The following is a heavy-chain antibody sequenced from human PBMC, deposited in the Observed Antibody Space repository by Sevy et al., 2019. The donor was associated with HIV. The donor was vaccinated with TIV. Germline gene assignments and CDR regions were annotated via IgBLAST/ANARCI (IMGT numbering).Heavy chain of an antibody. CDR3: ARDRRTYYYDNSGYADY. CDR1: GFGFSSYW. V-gene: IGHV3-7*01. J-gene: IGHJ4*02. CDR2: IKQDGSEK. D-gene: IGHD3-22*01. Sequence: GGSLRLSCAASGFGFSSYWMSWVRQAPGKGLEWLANIKQDGSEKNYVDSVKGRFTISRDNAKNSLYLEMNSLRAEDAAVYFCARDRRTYYYDNSGYADYWGQGTLVTVSS.